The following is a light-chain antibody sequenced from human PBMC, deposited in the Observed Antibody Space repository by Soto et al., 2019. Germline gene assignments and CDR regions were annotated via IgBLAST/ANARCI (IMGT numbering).Light chain of an antibody. CDR3: QQYGSSRWT. CDR1: QSIASY. CDR2: ATS. V-gene: IGKV1-39*01. J-gene: IGKJ1*01. Sequence: DIQMTQSPSSLSASVGDRVTITCRASQSIASYLNWYQQKPGKAPKLLIYATSGLQSGVPSRFSGSGSGTDFTLTISRLEPEDFAVYYCQQYGSSRWTFGQGTKVDIK.